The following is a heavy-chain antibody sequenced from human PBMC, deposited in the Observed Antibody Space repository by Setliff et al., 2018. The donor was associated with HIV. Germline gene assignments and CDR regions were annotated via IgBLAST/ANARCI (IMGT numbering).Heavy chain of an antibody. Sequence: SETLSLTCAVYGGSLSGYYWSWIRQPPGQGLEWIGEINHSGSTNYNPSLKSRVTMSVDTSKNQFSLRVRSVTAADTAVYYCARAIGHYYDSSGYYLRTYFDHWGQGNLVTVSS. CDR2: INHSGST. CDR3: ARAIGHYYDSSGYYLRTYFDH. D-gene: IGHD3-22*01. J-gene: IGHJ4*02. V-gene: IGHV4-34*01. CDR1: GGSLSGYY.